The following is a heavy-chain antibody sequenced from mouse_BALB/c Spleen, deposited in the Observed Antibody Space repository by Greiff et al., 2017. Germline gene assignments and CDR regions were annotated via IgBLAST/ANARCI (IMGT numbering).Heavy chain of an antibody. CDR1: GYSITSDYA. Sequence: EVKLMESGPGLVKPSQSLSLTCTVTGYSITSDYAWNWIRQFPGNKLEWMGYISYSGSTSYNPSLKSRISITRDTSKNQFFLQLNSVTTEDTATYYCARSYYGYGWFAYWGQGTLVTVSA. CDR2: ISYSGST. J-gene: IGHJ3*01. D-gene: IGHD1-2*01. V-gene: IGHV3-2*02. CDR3: ARSYYGYGWFAY.